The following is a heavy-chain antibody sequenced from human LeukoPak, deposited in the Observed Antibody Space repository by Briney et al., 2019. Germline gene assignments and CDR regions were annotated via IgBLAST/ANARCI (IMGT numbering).Heavy chain of an antibody. CDR2: INAGNGNT. Sequence: ASVKVSCKASGYTFTSYAMHWVRQAPGQRLEGMGWINAGNGNTKYSQEFQGRVTITRDTSASTAYMELSSLRSEDMAVYYCAREYYDSSGLDYWGQGTLVTVSS. J-gene: IGHJ4*02. V-gene: IGHV1-3*03. CDR3: AREYYDSSGLDY. CDR1: GYTFTSYA. D-gene: IGHD3-22*01.